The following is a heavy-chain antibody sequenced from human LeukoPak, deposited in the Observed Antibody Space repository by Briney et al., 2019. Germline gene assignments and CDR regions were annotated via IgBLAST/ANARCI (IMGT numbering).Heavy chain of an antibody. CDR2: LDHSGST. CDR3: ARVPAGSRYYFDD. Sequence: SETLSLTCAVSGYSISSSYYWGCIRQPPGKGLEGIGSLDHSGSTYYNPSLQSRVTTSVDTSTNQFSLTLSSVTAAETAVYFCARVPAGSRYYFDDWGQGTLVTVSS. CDR1: GYSISSSYY. V-gene: IGHV4-38-2*01. D-gene: IGHD2-15*01. J-gene: IGHJ4*02.